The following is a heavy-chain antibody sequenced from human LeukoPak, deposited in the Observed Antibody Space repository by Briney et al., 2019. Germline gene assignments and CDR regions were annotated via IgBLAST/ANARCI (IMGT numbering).Heavy chain of an antibody. J-gene: IGHJ4*02. CDR2: ISSSGSSI. V-gene: IGHV3-11*01. D-gene: IGHD3-3*01. CDR1: GFTFSDYY. CDR3: ARSLRFLEWLKNFDY. Sequence: PGGSLRPSCAASGFTFSDYYMSWIRQAPGKGLEWISYISSSGSSIYYADSVKGRFTISRDNAKNSLYLQMNSLRAEDTAVYYCARSLRFLEWLKNFDYWGQGTLVTVSS.